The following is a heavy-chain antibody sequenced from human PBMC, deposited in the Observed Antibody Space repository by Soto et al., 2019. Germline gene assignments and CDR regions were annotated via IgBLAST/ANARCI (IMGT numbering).Heavy chain of an antibody. CDR1: GFTFSSYA. CDR2: ISGSGGST. Sequence: PGGSLRLSCAASGFTFSSYAMSWFRQAPGKGLEWVSAISGSGGSTYYADSVKGRFTISRDNSKNTLYLQMNSLRAEDTAVYYCAKGISHYDSALQYYFDYWGQGTLVTVSS. CDR3: AKGISHYDSALQYYFDY. V-gene: IGHV3-23*01. D-gene: IGHD3-22*01. J-gene: IGHJ4*02.